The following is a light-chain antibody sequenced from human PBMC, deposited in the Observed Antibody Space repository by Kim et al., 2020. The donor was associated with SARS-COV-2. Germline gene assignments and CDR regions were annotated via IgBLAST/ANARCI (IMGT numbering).Light chain of an antibody. CDR3: NSRDRSGNHQL. CDR2: GKN. CDR1: SLRTYY. V-gene: IGLV3-19*01. J-gene: IGLJ1*01. Sequence: SSELTQDPAVSVALGQTVRITCQGDSLRTYYANWYQQESGQAPVLVIYGKNKRPSGIPDRFYASRSGNKASLHITGAQAEDEADYYSNSRDRSGNHQLFG.